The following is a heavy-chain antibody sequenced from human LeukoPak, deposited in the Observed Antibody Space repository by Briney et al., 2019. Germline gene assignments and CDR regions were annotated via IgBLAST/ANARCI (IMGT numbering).Heavy chain of an antibody. Sequence: TSVKFSCKAFGYTFTGYYMHWVRQAPGQGLEWMGWINPNSGGTNYAQKFQGRFTMTRDTSISTAYMELSRLRSDDTAVYYCARGVGLRYFDWSSPYYFDYWGQGTLVTVSS. D-gene: IGHD3-9*01. CDR3: ARGVGLRYFDWSSPYYFDY. V-gene: IGHV1-2*02. J-gene: IGHJ4*02. CDR2: INPNSGGT. CDR1: GYTFTGYY.